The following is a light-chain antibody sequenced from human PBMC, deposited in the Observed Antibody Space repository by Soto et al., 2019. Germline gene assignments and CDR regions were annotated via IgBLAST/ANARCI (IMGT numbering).Light chain of an antibody. CDR1: QRITSSF. CDR2: GAS. J-gene: IGKJ1*01. V-gene: IGKV3-20*01. Sequence: DIVLTQSPGTLSPSPGETATLSCRASQRITSSFLTWYQQRPGQAPRLLIYGASNRATGIPDRFSGGGSGTDFTLTISRLEPEDFAVFYCQHHGSSLTWTFGQGTKVDIK. CDR3: QHHGSSLTWT.